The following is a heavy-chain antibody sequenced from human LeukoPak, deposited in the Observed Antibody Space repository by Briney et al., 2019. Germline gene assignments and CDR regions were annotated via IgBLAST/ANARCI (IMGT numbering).Heavy chain of an antibody. J-gene: IGHJ4*02. Sequence: SVKVSCKASGGTFSSYAISWVRQAPGQGLEWMGRIIPIFGTANYAQKFQGRVTITTDESTSTAYMELSSLRSEDTAVYYCARASYSVLPAKYYFDYWGQGTLVTVSS. CDR2: IIPIFGTA. V-gene: IGHV1-69*05. CDR3: ARASYSVLPAKYYFDY. CDR1: GGTFSSYA. D-gene: IGHD2-2*01.